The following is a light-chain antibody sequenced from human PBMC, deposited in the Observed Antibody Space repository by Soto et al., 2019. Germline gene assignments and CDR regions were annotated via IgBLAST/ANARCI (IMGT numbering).Light chain of an antibody. V-gene: IGKV4-1*01. Sequence: DIVMTQSPASLAVSLGERATINCKSSQSLLNSANDKIHLAWYQQKPGQPPKLLIWRASTRDSGVPDRFSGSGSGTDFTLTNNSLQAEDVATYYCQQYFSAHLTFGGGTKVEI. CDR1: QSLLNSANDKIH. CDR3: QQYFSAHLT. CDR2: RAS. J-gene: IGKJ4*01.